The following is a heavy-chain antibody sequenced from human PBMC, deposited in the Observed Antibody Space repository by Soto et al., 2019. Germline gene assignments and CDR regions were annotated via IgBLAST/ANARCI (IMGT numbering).Heavy chain of an antibody. CDR3: ARLKGGRITYYYYGMDV. J-gene: IGHJ6*02. D-gene: IGHD1-26*01. Sequence: AASVKVSCKASGYTFTSYGISWVRQAPGQGLEWMGWISAYNGNTNYAQKLQGRVTMTTDTSTSTAYMELRSLRSDDTAVYYCARLKGGRITYYYYGMDVWGQGTTVTVSS. V-gene: IGHV1-18*04. CDR2: ISAYNGNT. CDR1: GYTFTSYG.